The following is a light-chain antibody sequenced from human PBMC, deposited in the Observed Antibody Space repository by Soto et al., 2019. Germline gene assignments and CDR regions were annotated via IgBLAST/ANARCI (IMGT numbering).Light chain of an antibody. J-gene: IGKJ1*01. CDR2: DAS. CDR3: QHYYSYPWT. V-gene: IGKV1-5*01. Sequence: DLQMTQSPSTLSASVGDRVTITCRASQSISSWLAWYQQKPGKAPKLLICDASSLESGVPSRFVGSGSGTEFTLTISSLQPDDFASYYCQHYYSYPWTFGQGTKVEIK. CDR1: QSISSW.